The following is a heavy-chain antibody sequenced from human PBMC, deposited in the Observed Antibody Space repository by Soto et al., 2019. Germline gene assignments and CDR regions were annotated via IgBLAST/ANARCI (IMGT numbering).Heavy chain of an antibody. CDR2: ISGSGGST. V-gene: IGHV3-23*01. CDR3: AGQWSYSGGAFDI. Sequence: PGGSLRLCCAACGFTFSSYAMSWVRQAPGKGLEWVSAISGSGGSTYYADSVKGRFTISRDNSKNTLYLQMNSLRAEDTAVYYCAGQWSYSGGAFDIWGQGTMVTVSS. J-gene: IGHJ3*02. D-gene: IGHD2-15*01. CDR1: GFTFSSYA.